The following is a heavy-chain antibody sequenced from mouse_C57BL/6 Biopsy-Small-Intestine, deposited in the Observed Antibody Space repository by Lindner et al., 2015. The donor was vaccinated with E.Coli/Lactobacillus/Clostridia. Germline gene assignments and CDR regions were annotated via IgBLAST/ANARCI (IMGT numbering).Heavy chain of an antibody. CDR1: GGSFSTNS. CDR3: ARDKGTGGHFNWFDP. Sequence: SVKVSCKASGGSFSTNSISWLRQAPGQGPEWMGRLIPILGKADYAQKFQGRVTITADTATSTAYMELSSLRSDDTAIYYCARDKGTGGHFNWFDPWGQGTRVTVSS. J-gene: IGHJ2*03. CDR2: LIPILGKA. V-gene: IGHV1-81*01. D-gene: IGHD4-1*01.